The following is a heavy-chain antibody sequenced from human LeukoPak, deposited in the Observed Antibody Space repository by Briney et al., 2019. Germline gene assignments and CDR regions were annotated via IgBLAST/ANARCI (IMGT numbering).Heavy chain of an antibody. Sequence: ASVKVSCKASGYTFIGYYLHWVRQAPGQGLEWMGWINPHNGDTNYAQKFQGRVTITRDTSITAAYMELSRPKSDDTAVYYCATVRDIVVGGGPYYFDYWGQGTLVTVSS. CDR2: INPHNGDT. J-gene: IGHJ4*02. V-gene: IGHV1-2*02. D-gene: IGHD2-15*01. CDR1: GYTFIGYY. CDR3: ATVRDIVVGGGPYYFDY.